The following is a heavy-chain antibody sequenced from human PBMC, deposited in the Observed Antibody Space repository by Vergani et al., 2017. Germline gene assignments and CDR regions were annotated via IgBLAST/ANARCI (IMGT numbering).Heavy chain of an antibody. D-gene: IGHD3-3*01. V-gene: IGHV4-39*01. CDR2: SYYSGST. CDR1: GGPISSSSYY. Sequence: QLQLQESGPGLVKPSETLSLTCTVSGGPISSSSYYWGWLRQPPGKGLEWIGSSYYSGSTYDNPSLKSRVTISVDTSKNQFSLKLSSVTAADTAVYYCASLYYDFWSGYYTHFQHWGQGTLVTVSS. J-gene: IGHJ1*01. CDR3: ASLYYDFWSGYYTHFQH.